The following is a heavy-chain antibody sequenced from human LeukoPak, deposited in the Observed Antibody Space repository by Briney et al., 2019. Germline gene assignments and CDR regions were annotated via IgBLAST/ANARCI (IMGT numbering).Heavy chain of an antibody. V-gene: IGHV4-59*01. CDR1: GDSISGYY. CDR2: IYYSGNT. CDR3: ARNGRYCSGGTCRHYNWFDP. Sequence: TSETLSLTCTVSGDSISGYYWSWIRRPPGKGLEWIGYIYYSGNTNYNPSLRSRVTISVDTSKSQFSLRLSSVTAADTAVYYCARNGRYCSGGTCRHYNWFDPWGQGTLVTVSS. J-gene: IGHJ5*02. D-gene: IGHD2-15*01.